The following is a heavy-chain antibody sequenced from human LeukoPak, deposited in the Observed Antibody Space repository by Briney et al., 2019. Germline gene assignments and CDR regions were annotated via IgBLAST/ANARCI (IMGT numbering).Heavy chain of an antibody. CDR3: ARLGITGTTLYYFDY. D-gene: IGHD1-20*01. J-gene: IGHJ4*02. Sequence: GESLKISCKGSGYTFTTYWIAWVRQMPGKGLEWMGIIYPGDSDTRYSPSFQGQVAISADKSISTAYPQWNSLKASDTAMFYCARLGITGTTLYYFDYWGQGTLVTVSS. V-gene: IGHV5-51*01. CDR1: GYTFTTYW. CDR2: IYPGDSDT.